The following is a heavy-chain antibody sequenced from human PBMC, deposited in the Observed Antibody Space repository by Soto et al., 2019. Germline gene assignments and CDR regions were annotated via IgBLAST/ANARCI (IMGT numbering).Heavy chain of an antibody. J-gene: IGHJ5*02. CDR3: ARGDSYYDFWSGYSPGPNWFDP. V-gene: IGHV4-38-2*01. CDR2: IYPSGST. D-gene: IGHD3-3*01. Sequence: PSETLSLTCAVSGYSISSGYYWGWIRQPPGKGLEWIGSIYPSGSTYYNPSLKSRVTISVDTSKNQFSLKLSSVTAADTAVYYCARGDSYYDFWSGYSPGPNWFDPWGQGTLVTVSS. CDR1: GYSISSGYY.